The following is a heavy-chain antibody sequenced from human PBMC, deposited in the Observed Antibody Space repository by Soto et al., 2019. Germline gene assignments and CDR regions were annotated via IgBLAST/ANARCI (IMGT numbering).Heavy chain of an antibody. CDR2: INDDGIST. D-gene: IGHD3-10*01. V-gene: IGHV3-74*01. Sequence: GSLILSCASSGFTFMMYWIDVGRQFPGKGPECVSRINDDGISTKYADSVKGRFTISRDNAKNTLYLQMNALRVEDTAVYYCTRAHRSTSNGTGALWGPGTLVTVYS. CDR1: GFTFMMYW. CDR3: TRAHRSTSNGTGAL. J-gene: IGHJ4*02.